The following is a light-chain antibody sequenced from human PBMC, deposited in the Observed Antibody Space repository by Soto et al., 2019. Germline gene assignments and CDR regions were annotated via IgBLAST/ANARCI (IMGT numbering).Light chain of an antibody. Sequence: EIVLTQPPATLSLSPGETATLSCRASQSISNYLAWYQHKPGQAPRLLIFDASNRATGIPARFSGSGSGTDFTPTITGLEPEDFAIYYCQKRGNWTQFGQATRLEI. CDR2: DAS. V-gene: IGKV3-11*01. J-gene: IGKJ5*01. CDR3: QKRGNWTQ. CDR1: QSISNY.